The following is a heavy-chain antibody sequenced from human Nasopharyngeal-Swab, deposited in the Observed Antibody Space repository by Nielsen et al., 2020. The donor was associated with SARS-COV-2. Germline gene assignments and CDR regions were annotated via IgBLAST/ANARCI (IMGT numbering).Heavy chain of an antibody. J-gene: IGHJ6*02. V-gene: IGHV7-4-1*02. Sequence: AAVKVSCKASGYTFTSYAMNWVRQAPGQGLEWRGWINTNTGNPTYAQGFTGRFVFSLDTSVSTAYLQISSLKAEDTAVYYCARAPYSGSYLYYYYGMDVWGQGTTVTVSS. CDR2: INTNTGNP. CDR1: GYTFTSYA. CDR3: ARAPYSGSYLYYYYGMDV. D-gene: IGHD1-26*01.